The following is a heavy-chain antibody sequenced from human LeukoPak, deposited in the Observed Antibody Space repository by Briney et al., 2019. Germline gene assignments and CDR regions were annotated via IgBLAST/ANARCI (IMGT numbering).Heavy chain of an antibody. J-gene: IGHJ5*02. Sequence: GASVKVSCKASGGTFSSYAISWVRQAPGQGLEWMGGIIPIFGTANYAQKFQGRVTITADKSTSTAYMELSSLRSEDTAVYYCARDIEAVDIVATSRWFDPWGQGTLVTVSS. CDR3: ARDIEAVDIVATSRWFDP. CDR1: GGTFSSYA. D-gene: IGHD5-12*01. CDR2: IIPIFGTA. V-gene: IGHV1-69*06.